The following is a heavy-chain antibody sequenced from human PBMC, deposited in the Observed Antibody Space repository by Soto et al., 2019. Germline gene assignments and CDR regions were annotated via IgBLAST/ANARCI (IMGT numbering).Heavy chain of an antibody. J-gene: IGHJ4*02. D-gene: IGHD3-10*01. V-gene: IGHV3-30-3*01. Sequence: GGSLRLSCAGSGFTFSSYAMHWVRQAPGKGLEWVAVISSDGGTKFYADSVKGRLIISRDNSKNTLYLQINGLRDEDTAIYYCVKVRGGFYTYYFDYWGQGTLVTVSS. CDR3: VKVRGGFYTYYFDY. CDR1: GFTFSSYA. CDR2: ISSDGGTK.